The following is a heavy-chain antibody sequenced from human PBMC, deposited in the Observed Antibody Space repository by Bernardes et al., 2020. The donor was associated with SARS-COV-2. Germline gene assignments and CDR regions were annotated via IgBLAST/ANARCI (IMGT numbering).Heavy chain of an antibody. J-gene: IGHJ5*02. Sequence: ASVKVSCKVSGYTLTELSMHWVRQAPGKGLEWMGGFDPEDGETIYAQKFQGRVTMTEDTSTDTAYMELSSLRSEDTSVYYCATGPGYQLLGVWFDPWGQGTLVTVSS. D-gene: IGHD2-2*01. V-gene: IGHV1-24*01. CDR2: FDPEDGET. CDR1: GYTLTELS. CDR3: ATGPGYQLLGVWFDP.